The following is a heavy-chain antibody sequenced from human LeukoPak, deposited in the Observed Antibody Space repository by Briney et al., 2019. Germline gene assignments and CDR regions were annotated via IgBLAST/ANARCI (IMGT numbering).Heavy chain of an antibody. Sequence: GASVKVSCKASGGTFSSYAISWVRQAPGQGLEWMGGIIPIFGTANYARKFQGRVTITADESTSTAYMELSSLRSEDTAVYYCARKIKDWNYGDYGMDVWGQGTTVTVSS. D-gene: IGHD1-7*01. CDR3: ARKIKDWNYGDYGMDV. CDR2: IIPIFGTA. CDR1: GGTFSSYA. J-gene: IGHJ6*02. V-gene: IGHV1-69*01.